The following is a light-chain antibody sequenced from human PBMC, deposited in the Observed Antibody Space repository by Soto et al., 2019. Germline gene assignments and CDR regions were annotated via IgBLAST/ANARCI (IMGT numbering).Light chain of an antibody. J-gene: IGLJ1*01. CDR3: SSYTSSSTLSTYV. CDR1: RSDVGGYNY. Sequence: QSALIQPASVSGSPGQSITISCTGTRSDVGGYNYVSWYQHHPGKAPKLMIYDVSNRPSGVSNRFSGSKSGNTASLIISGLQAEDEADYYCSSYTSSSTLSTYVFGTGTRSPS. V-gene: IGLV2-14*03. CDR2: DVS.